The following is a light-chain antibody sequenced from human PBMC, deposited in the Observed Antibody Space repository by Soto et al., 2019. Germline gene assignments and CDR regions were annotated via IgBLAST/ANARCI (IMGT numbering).Light chain of an antibody. V-gene: IGLV2-14*01. CDR1: SRDVGGYNY. CDR3: FSHRRGDSHV. J-gene: IGLJ1*01. CDR2: GVT. Sequence: QSVLTQPASVSGSPGQSITISCTGTSRDVGGYNYVSWYQQYPGKAPKLMIYGVTNRPSGVSNRFSGSKTGNTASLTISGLQAEDEAYYYCFSHRRGDSHVFGTGTKVTVL.